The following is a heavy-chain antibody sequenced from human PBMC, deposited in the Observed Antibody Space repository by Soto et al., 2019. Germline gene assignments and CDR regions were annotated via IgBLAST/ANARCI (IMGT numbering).Heavy chain of an antibody. CDR1: GGSISSYY. CDR3: ARRYGSFFDI. CDR2: IHYSGST. V-gene: IGHV4-59*08. J-gene: IGHJ3*02. D-gene: IGHD3-10*01. Sequence: QVQLQESGPGLVKPSETLSLTCTVSGGSISSYYWSWIRQPPGKGLEWIGYIHYSGSTNYNPSLKSRVPISVDTSKNQFSLKLSSVNAADTAVYYCARRYGSFFDIWGQGTMVTVSS.